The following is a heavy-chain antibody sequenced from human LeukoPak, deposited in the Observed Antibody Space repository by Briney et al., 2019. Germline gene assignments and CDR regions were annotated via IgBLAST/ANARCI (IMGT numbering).Heavy chain of an antibody. CDR2: IYYSGST. CDR3: ARLGDSSSSLYYYYYMDV. J-gene: IGHJ6*03. Sequence: SETLSLTCTVSGGSISSSSYYWGWIRQPPGKGLEWIGSIYYSGSTYYNPSLKSRVTISVDTSKNQFSLKLSSVTAADTAVYYCARLGDSSSSLYYYYYMDVWGKGTTVTVSS. CDR1: GGSISSSSYY. D-gene: IGHD6-6*01. V-gene: IGHV4-39*01.